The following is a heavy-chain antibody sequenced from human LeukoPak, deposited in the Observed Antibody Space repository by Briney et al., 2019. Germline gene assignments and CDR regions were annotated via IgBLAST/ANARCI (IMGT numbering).Heavy chain of an antibody. V-gene: IGHV1-8*01. CDR2: MNPNSGNT. CDR3: VRAPKRVWGSYRPFDY. D-gene: IGHD3-16*02. J-gene: IGHJ4*02. CDR1: GYTFTSYD. Sequence: ASVKVSCKASGYTFTSYDINWVRQATGQGLEWMGWMNPNSGNTGYAQKFQGRVTMTRNTSISTAYMELSSLRSDDTAVYYCVRAPKRVWGSYRPFDYWSQGTLVTVSS.